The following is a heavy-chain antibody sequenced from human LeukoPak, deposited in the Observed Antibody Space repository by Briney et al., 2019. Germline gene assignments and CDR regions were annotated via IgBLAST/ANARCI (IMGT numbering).Heavy chain of an antibody. D-gene: IGHD2-8*01. CDR1: GFSFSTYE. CDR2: ISASGSVT. V-gene: IGHV3-48*03. CDR3: ARDSRYAVSPFDY. Sequence: PGGSLRLSCAASGFSFSTYEMNWVRQAPGKGLEWISYISASGSVTHYADSVEGRFTISRDNGKNSLYLQMNSLRGDDTAVYYCARDSRYAVSPFDYWGQGTLVTVSS. J-gene: IGHJ4*02.